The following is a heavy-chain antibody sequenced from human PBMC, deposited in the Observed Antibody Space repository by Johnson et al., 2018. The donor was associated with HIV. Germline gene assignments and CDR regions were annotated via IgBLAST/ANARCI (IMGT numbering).Heavy chain of an antibody. CDR3: ARPTLSFQWELQGGIDAFDI. V-gene: IGHV3-64*01. D-gene: IGHD1-26*01. CDR2: ISSDGGST. J-gene: IGHJ3*02. CDR1: GFPFSTYA. Sequence: VQLVESGGGLVQPGGSLRLSCTASGFPFSTYAMHWVRQAPGKGLEYVSAISSDGGSTYYANSVKGTFTISRDNSKNTLYLQMGSLIAEDMAVYYCARPTLSFQWELQGGIDAFDIWGQGTMVTVSS.